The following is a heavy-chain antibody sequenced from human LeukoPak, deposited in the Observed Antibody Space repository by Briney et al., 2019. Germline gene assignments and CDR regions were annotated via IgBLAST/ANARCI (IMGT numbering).Heavy chain of an antibody. D-gene: IGHD3-10*01. J-gene: IGHJ3*02. V-gene: IGHV3-23*01. CDR3: AKRYYYGSEPTYGAFDI. Sequence: GGSLRLSCAASGFTFSSYSMNRVRQAPGKGLEWVSAISGSGGSTYYADSVKGRFTISRDNSKNTLYLQMNSLRAEDTAVYYCAKRYYYGSEPTYGAFDIWGQGTMVTVSS. CDR2: ISGSGGST. CDR1: GFTFSSYS.